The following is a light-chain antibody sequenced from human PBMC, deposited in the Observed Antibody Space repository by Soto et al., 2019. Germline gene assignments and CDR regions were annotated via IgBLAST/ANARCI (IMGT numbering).Light chain of an antibody. V-gene: IGLV4-69*01. CDR2: LNRDGSH. CDR3: QTWDTVVV. J-gene: IGLJ2*01. Sequence: QSVLTQSPSASASLGASVKLTCTLSRGHSDYGIAWHQQQPDKGPRYLMKLNRDGSHNKGDGIPDRFSGSNSGAERYLIISSLQSDDEADYYCQTWDTVVVFGGGTQLTVL. CDR1: RGHSDYG.